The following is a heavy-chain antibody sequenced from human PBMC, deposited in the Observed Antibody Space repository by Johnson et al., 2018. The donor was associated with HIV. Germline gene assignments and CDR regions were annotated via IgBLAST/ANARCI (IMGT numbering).Heavy chain of an antibody. CDR1: GFTFSSYG. CDR2: IYSGGST. D-gene: IGHD1-1*01. CDR3: ARKKATVFSTTSNNYAFDI. Sequence: QVQLVESGGGVVQPGGSLRLSCAASGFTFSSYGMHWVRQVPGKGLEWVSVIYSGGSTYYADSVKGRFTISRANVKNTLYLQMNSLRAEDTAVYYCARKKATVFSTTSNNYAFDIWGQGTMVTVSS. V-gene: IGHV3-NL1*01. J-gene: IGHJ3*02.